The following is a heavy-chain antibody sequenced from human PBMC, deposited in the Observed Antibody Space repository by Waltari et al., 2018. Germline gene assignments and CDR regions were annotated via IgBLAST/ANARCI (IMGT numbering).Heavy chain of an antibody. CDR2: INHSGST. CDR1: GGSVSVYY. J-gene: IGHJ5*02. D-gene: IGHD6-13*01. Sequence: VQLQQWGAGLLKPSESLSLTCAGYGGSVSVYYWTWIRQPPGKGLEWIGEINHSGSTNYNPSLQSLVPISVDTSQNQFSLKLSSVTAADTAVYYCARVYRAAAGKGSSWFDPWGQGTLVTVSS. CDR3: ARVYRAAAGKGSSWFDP. V-gene: IGHV4-34*01.